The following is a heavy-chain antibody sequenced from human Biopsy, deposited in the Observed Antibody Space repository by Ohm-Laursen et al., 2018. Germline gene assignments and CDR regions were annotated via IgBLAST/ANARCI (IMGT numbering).Heavy chain of an antibody. Sequence: TLSLTCTVSGDSISSYYWSWIRQPPGKGLEWIGYIYYSGSTNYNPSLKSRVTISVDRSKNQFSLELSSVTAADTAVYYCARVGAGAPSIDHFDYWGQGALVTVSS. CDR3: ARVGAGAPSIDHFDY. V-gene: IGHV4-59*01. CDR1: GDSISSYY. D-gene: IGHD1-26*01. J-gene: IGHJ4*02. CDR2: IYYSGST.